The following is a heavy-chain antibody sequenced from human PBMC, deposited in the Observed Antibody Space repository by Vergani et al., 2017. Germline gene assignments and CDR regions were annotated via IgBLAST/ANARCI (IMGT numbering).Heavy chain of an antibody. D-gene: IGHD5-24*01. CDR2: VYPADSDT. V-gene: IGHV5-51*01. CDR3: ARREDGYNPFDY. CDR1: GYNFDIYW. J-gene: IGHJ4*02. Sequence: EMPLVQSGAAVRKPGESVKISCRTSGYNFDIYWIGWVRQMPGKGLEWMGIVYPADSDTRYSPSFQGQVTISADKSISTAYLQWSSLKASDTAMYYCARREDGYNPFDYWGQGTLVTVSS.